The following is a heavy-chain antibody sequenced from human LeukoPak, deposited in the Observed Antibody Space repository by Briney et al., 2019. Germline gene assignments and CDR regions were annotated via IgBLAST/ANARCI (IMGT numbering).Heavy chain of an antibody. D-gene: IGHD3-3*01. V-gene: IGHV4-38-2*02. CDR2: ISHRGST. CDR1: GYSISNGYY. J-gene: IGHJ4*02. Sequence: PSETLSLTCTVSGYSISNGYYWGWSRPPPGKGLEGVGSISHRGSTYYNASLRSRITISLDRSKQKFSLKLTSVTAADTAVYFCARGAEYYAIWRGYAGYSDYWGQGISVTVSS. CDR3: ARGAEYYAIWRGYAGYSDY.